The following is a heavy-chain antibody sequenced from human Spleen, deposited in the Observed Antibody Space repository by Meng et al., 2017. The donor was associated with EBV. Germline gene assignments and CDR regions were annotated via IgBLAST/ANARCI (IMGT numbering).Heavy chain of an antibody. CDR2: IYWNDDK. D-gene: IGHD1-7*01. CDR1: GFSLTTNGVG. J-gene: IGHJ4*02. CDR3: AHSGITGTKDFDY. V-gene: IGHV2-5*01. Sequence: IPLQELGPTLVKPPQTLPVTCTFSGFSLTTNGVGVGWIRQPPGKALEWLALIYWNDDKRYSPSLRGRLTITKDTSKNQVVLTMTNMDPADTGTYYCAHSGITGTKDFDYWGQGTLVTVSS.